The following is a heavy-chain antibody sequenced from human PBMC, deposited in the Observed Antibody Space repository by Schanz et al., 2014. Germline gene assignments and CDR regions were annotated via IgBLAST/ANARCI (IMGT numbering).Heavy chain of an antibody. J-gene: IGHJ4*02. Sequence: QVQLVQSWAEVKGPGSPVKVSCKSSGGTFSSYAISWVRQAPGQGLEWMGRIIPILGIATYAQKFQGRVPIAAGKSASTAYMDVSSLRSEDTAVYYCASSEAGYSSSWGFDYWGQGALVTVSS. CDR1: GGTFSSYA. CDR2: IIPILGIA. D-gene: IGHD6-13*01. V-gene: IGHV1-69*04. CDR3: ASSEAGYSSSWGFDY.